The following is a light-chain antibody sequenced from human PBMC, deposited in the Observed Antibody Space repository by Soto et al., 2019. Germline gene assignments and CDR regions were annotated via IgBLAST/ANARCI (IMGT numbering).Light chain of an antibody. CDR2: DAS. CDR1: HDISTY. J-gene: IGKJ4*01. Sequence: DIQMTQSPSSLSASVGDRVTITCQASHDISTYLNWYQHKPGKAPKLLFSDASNLQTGVPSRFTRSGSGTHFTFTISSLQPEDIATYYCQQYDRLPLTFGGGTKVEIK. V-gene: IGKV1-33*01. CDR3: QQYDRLPLT.